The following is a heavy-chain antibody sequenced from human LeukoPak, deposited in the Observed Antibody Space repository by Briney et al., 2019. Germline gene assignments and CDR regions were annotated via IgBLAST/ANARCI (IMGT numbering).Heavy chain of an antibody. V-gene: IGHV3-48*02. Sequence: PGGSLRLSCVASGLTGSSYSMNWVRQVPGMGLEWVSYFSSSSSTIYYADSVKARFTISRDNAKNSLDLQMNSLRDEDTAVYYCARARASERSGFDYWGQGTLVTVSS. CDR1: GLTGSSYS. J-gene: IGHJ4*02. CDR3: ARARASERSGFDY. D-gene: IGHD2-15*01. CDR2: FSSSSSTI.